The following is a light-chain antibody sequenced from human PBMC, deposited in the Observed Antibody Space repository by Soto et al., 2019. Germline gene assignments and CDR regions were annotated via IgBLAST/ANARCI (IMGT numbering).Light chain of an antibody. J-gene: IGKJ5*01. CDR3: QQRRESPPLT. CDR1: QSVSRY. Sequence: ILLTPSPATXSSNLPESPPTPCRARQSVSRYCGWYQQQHRQHAXLXXXDASNRVTGIQACLSGSGSGKDFTLTISSSHHEDFEGYYCQQRRESPPLTFGHGTRL. V-gene: IGKV3-11*01. CDR2: DAS.